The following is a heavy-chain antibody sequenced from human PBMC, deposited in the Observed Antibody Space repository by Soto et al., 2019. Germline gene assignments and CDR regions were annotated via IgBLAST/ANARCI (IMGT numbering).Heavy chain of an antibody. D-gene: IGHD3-16*01. J-gene: IGHJ6*02. CDR2: IIPIFGTA. CDR1: VGACSSYA. V-gene: IGHV1-69*13. CDR3: AREATVMATIPVLYDYDGVDV. Sequence: VNVCFRASVGACSSYAISRLRPAPGQGLEWMGGIIPIFGTANYAQKFPGRVTITADESTSTAYMDLRSLSYEGTAVYYCAREATVMATIPVLYDYDGVDVWGQGTTVTGSS.